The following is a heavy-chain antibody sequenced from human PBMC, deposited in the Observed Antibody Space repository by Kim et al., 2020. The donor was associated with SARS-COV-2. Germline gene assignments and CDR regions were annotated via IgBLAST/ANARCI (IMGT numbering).Heavy chain of an antibody. CDR1: GFTFSSYA. CDR2: ISSNGGST. V-gene: IGHV3-64D*09. J-gene: IGHJ4*02. Sequence: GGSLRLSCSASGFTFSSYAMHWVRQAPGKGLEYVSAISSNGGSTYYADSVKGRFTISRDNSKNTLYLQMSSLRAEDTAVYYCVKDLGDILTGYPYWGQGTLVTVSS. D-gene: IGHD3-9*01. CDR3: VKDLGDILTGYPY.